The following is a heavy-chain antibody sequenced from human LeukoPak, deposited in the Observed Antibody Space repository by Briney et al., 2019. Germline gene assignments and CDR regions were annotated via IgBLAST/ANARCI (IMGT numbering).Heavy chain of an antibody. J-gene: IGHJ5*02. CDR2: IYYSGST. Sequence: PSETLSLTCTVSGGSISSYYWSWIRQPPGKGLEWIGYIYYSGSTNYNPSLKSRVTISVDTSKNQFSLKLSSVTAADTAVYYCAREELYCSSTSCWNWFDPWGQGTLVTVSS. V-gene: IGHV4-59*01. CDR1: GGSISSYY. CDR3: AREELYCSSTSCWNWFDP. D-gene: IGHD2-2*01.